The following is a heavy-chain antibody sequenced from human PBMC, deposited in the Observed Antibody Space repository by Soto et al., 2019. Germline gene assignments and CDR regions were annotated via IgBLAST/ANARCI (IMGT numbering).Heavy chain of an antibody. D-gene: IGHD1-26*01. CDR2: IYHSGTT. V-gene: IGHV4-30-2*01. CDR3: ARAGGNVAFDY. CDR1: GGSISSGPYS. J-gene: IGHJ4*02. Sequence: TRALTCAVSGGSISSGPYSWNWIRQPPGKGLEWIGNIYHSGTTYYNPSLKSRVSMSVDRSKNQFSLNLISVTAADTAVYYCARAGGNVAFDYWGQGTLVTVSS.